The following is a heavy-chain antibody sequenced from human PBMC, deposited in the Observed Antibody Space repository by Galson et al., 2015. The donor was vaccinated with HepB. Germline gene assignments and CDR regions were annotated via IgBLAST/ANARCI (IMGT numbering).Heavy chain of an antibody. Sequence: SLRLSCAASGFTFTDHYMSWIRQAPGKGLEWVSYISGSVSFINYADSVKGRFTMSRDNAKNSVYLQLNSLRVEDTAVYYCARERQFLRDFDSWGQGTLVTVSS. V-gene: IGHV3-11*01. J-gene: IGHJ4*02. CDR2: ISGSVSFI. CDR3: ARERQFLRDFDS. CDR1: GFTFTDHY. D-gene: IGHD6-19*01.